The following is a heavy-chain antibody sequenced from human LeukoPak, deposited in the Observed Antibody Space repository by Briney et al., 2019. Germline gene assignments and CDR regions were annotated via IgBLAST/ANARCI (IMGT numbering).Heavy chain of an antibody. CDR2: ITGSGGST. CDR1: GFTFSSYA. CDR3: AKGAVAGFDY. D-gene: IGHD6-19*01. Sequence: GGPLILSCAASGFTFSSYAMSWGRQAPGKGLEWVSAITGSGGSTYYADSVKGRFTISRDNSKNTLYLQMNSLRAEDTAVYYCAKGAVAGFDYWGQGTLVTVSS. V-gene: IGHV3-23*01. J-gene: IGHJ4*02.